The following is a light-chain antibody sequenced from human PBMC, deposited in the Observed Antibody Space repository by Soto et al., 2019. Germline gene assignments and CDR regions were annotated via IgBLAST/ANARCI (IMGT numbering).Light chain of an antibody. CDR2: GNS. V-gene: IGLV1-40*01. Sequence: QLVLTQPPSVSGAPGQRVTISCTGSSSNIGAGYDVHWYQQLPGTAPKLLIYGNSNRPSGVPDRFSGSKSGTSASLAITGLQAEDEADYYCQSYDSSLSGHVFGTGTQLTVL. J-gene: IGLJ1*01. CDR3: QSYDSSLSGHV. CDR1: SSNIGAGYD.